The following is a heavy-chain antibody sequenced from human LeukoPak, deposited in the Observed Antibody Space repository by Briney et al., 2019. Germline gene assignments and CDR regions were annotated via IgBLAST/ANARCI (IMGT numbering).Heavy chain of an antibody. D-gene: IGHD3-22*01. V-gene: IGHV1-2*02. CDR1: GYTFTGYY. CDR2: INPNSGGT. CDR3: AREYYYDSSGYFCY. Sequence: ASVKVSCKASGYTFTGYYMHWVRQAPGQGLEWMGWINPNSGGTNYAQKFQGRVTMTRDTSISTAYMELSRLRSDDTAVYYCAREYYYDSSGYFCYWGQGTLVTVSP. J-gene: IGHJ4*02.